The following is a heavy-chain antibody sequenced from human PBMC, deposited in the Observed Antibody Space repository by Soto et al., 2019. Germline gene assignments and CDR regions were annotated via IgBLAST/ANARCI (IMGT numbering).Heavy chain of an antibody. Sequence: PGGSLRLSCAASGFTFSSYAMSWVRQAPGKGLEWVSAISGSGGSTYYADSVKGRFTISRDNSKDTLYLQMNSLRAEDTAVYYCAKAPYDSSGYFVYWGQGTLVTVSS. V-gene: IGHV3-23*01. D-gene: IGHD3-22*01. CDR1: GFTFSSYA. J-gene: IGHJ4*02. CDR3: AKAPYDSSGYFVY. CDR2: ISGSGGST.